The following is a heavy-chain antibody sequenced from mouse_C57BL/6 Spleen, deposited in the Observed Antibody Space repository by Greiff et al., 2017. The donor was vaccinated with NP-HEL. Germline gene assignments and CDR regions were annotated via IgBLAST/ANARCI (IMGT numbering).Heavy chain of an antibody. J-gene: IGHJ4*01. CDR3: AREAYSNYYAMDY. D-gene: IGHD2-5*01. Sequence: EVHLVESEGGLVQPGSSMKLSCTASGFTFSDYYMAWVRQVPEKGLEWVANINYDGSSTYYLDSLKSRFIISRDNAKNILYLQMSSLKSEDTATYYCAREAYSNYYAMDYWGQGTSVTVSS. V-gene: IGHV5-16*01. CDR2: INYDGSST. CDR1: GFTFSDYY.